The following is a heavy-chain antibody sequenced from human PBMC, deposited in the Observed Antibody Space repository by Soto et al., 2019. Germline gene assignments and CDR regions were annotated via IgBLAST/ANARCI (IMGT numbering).Heavy chain of an antibody. V-gene: IGHV3-11*01. CDR2: ISGSGDTI. J-gene: IGHJ3*01. CDR1: GFAFSDHY. Sequence: QVHLVESGGGLVKPGGSLRLSCAASGFAFSDHYMTWIRQAPGKGLEWISFISGSGDTIHYADSVRGRFTISRDNGKNSLYLQMSNLRAEVTAVYYCFDILFWGHGTMVTVSS. D-gene: IGHD3-9*01. CDR3: FDILF.